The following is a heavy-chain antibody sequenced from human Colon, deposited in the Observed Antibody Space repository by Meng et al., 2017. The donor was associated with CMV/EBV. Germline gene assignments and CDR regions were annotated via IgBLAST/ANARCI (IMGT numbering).Heavy chain of an antibody. V-gene: IGHV3-48*04. J-gene: IGHJ4*02. CDR3: ARGGGGFDY. Sequence: GESLKISCAASGFTFSSYSMNWVRQAPGKGLEWVSYISSSSSTIYYADSVKGRFTISRDNAKNSLYLQMNSPRAEDTAVYYCARGGGGFDYWGQGTLVTVSS. D-gene: IGHD3-10*01. CDR2: ISSSSSTI. CDR1: GFTFSSYS.